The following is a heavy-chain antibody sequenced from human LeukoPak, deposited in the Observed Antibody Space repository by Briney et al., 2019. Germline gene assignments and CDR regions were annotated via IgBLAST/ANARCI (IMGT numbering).Heavy chain of an antibody. Sequence: GGALRLSCAASGVIVSRNFMSWVRQAPGKGLQWVAIMYAGGTTDYSDSVRGRFHISRDSSNNTLSLQINSQRAEDTAVYYCARGSGSGWPLDRWGQGALVTVSS. CDR1: GVIVSRNF. V-gene: IGHV3-53*01. CDR2: MYAGGTT. D-gene: IGHD6-19*01. J-gene: IGHJ5*02. CDR3: ARGSGSGWPLDR.